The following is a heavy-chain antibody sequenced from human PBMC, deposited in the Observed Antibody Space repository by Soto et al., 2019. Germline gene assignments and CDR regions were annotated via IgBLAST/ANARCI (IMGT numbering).Heavy chain of an antibody. CDR3: ARGPNYYNSARGWFDP. D-gene: IGHD3-10*01. V-gene: IGHV4-30-4*01. CDR2: IYYSGST. J-gene: IGHJ5*02. CDR1: GGSIRSGDYY. Sequence: SETLSLTCTVSGGSIRSGDYYWSWISQPPGKGLEWIGYIYYSGSTYYNPSLKSRVTISVDTSKNQFSLKLSSVTAADTAVYYCARGPNYYNSARGWFDPWGQGTLVTVSS.